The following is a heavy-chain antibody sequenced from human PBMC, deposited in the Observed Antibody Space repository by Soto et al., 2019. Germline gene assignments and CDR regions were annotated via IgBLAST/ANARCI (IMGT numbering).Heavy chain of an antibody. CDR3: ARVFSVAKNFDY. CDR1: GFTFSSYA. CDR2: ISGSGGST. V-gene: IGHV3-23*01. J-gene: IGHJ4*02. D-gene: IGHD3-10*02. Sequence: GGSLRLSCAASGFTFSSYAMSWVRQAPGKGLEWVSAISGSGGSTYYADSVKGRFTISRDNSKNTLYLQMNSLRAEDTAVYYCARVFSVAKNFDYWGQGTLVTVSS.